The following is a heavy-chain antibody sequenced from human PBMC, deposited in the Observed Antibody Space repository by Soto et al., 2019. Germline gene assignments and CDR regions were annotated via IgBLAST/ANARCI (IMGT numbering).Heavy chain of an antibody. D-gene: IGHD3-16*01. Sequence: EVLLVQSGAEVQKPGESLRISCKGSGYTFSNHWIGWVRQLPGKGLEWMGIIYPGDSETRYSPSLQGQITISVDKSIKTATLQWRSLKASDTAMYYCARHGRSRSSDYVTKWYFDLWGRGTLVTVSS. CDR1: GYTFSNHW. V-gene: IGHV5-51*01. CDR2: IYPGDSET. J-gene: IGHJ2*01. CDR3: ARHGRSRSSDYVTKWYFDL.